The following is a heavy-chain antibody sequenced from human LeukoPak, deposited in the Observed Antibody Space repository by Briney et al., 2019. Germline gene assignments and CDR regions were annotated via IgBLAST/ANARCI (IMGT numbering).Heavy chain of an antibody. V-gene: IGHV3-48*01. CDR1: GFTLRSYS. CDR2: ISSSSSTI. D-gene: IGHD3-9*01. Sequence: GGSLSLSRAASGFTLRSYSMNWVRQAAARGGEGVSYISSSSSTIYYADSVKGQFTISRDNAKNSLYLQMNSLRAEDTAVYYCASAADYDMLTGYLVWGQGTLVTVSS. J-gene: IGHJ4*02. CDR3: ASAADYDMLTGYLV.